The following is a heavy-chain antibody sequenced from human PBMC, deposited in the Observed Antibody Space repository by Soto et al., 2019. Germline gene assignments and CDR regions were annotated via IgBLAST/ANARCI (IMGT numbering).Heavy chain of an antibody. CDR3: ARHYHGFDY. V-gene: IGHV5-51*01. J-gene: IGHJ4*02. Sequence: GESLKISCKGSGYSFSTNWIAWVRQMPGKGLEWVGVIYFGDSDTRYSPSFQGQVTISVDKSITTAYLQWSSLKASDTAMYYCARHYHGFDYWGQGTPVTVS. CDR1: GYSFSTNW. CDR2: IYFGDSDT. D-gene: IGHD3-16*02.